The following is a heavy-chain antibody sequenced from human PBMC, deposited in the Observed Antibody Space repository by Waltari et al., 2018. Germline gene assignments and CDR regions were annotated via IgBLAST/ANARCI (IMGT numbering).Heavy chain of an antibody. J-gene: IGHJ4*02. D-gene: IGHD6-19*01. V-gene: IGHV3-7*01. CDR3: AGGSGWLIDY. CDR1: GFRFSTYG. CDR2: IKQDGSEK. Sequence: EVELVESGGDLVQPGGSLRLSCAASGFRFSTYGMSWVRQAPGKGLEWVANIKQDGSEKYYVDSVKGRFAISRDNPKNSLYLQMNSLSAEDTAVYYCAGGSGWLIDYWGQGTLVTVSS.